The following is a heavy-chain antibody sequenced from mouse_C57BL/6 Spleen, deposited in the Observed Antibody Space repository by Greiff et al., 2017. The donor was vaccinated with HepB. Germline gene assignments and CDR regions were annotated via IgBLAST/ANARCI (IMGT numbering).Heavy chain of an antibody. V-gene: IGHV1-55*01. CDR3: ARPQVPSYDGYFDY. J-gene: IGHJ2*01. CDR2: IYPGSGST. CDR1: GYTFTSYW. D-gene: IGHD2-3*01. Sequence: QVQLQQPGAELVKPGASVKMSCKASGYTFTSYWITWVKQRPGQGLEWIGDIYPGSGSTNYNEKFKSKATLTVDTSSSTAYMQLSSLTSEDSAVYYCARPQVPSYDGYFDYWGQGTTLTVSS.